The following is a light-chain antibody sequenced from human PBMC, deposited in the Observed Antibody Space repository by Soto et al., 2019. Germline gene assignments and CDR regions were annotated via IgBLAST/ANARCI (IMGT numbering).Light chain of an antibody. V-gene: IGLV1-40*01. J-gene: IGLJ1*01. CDR3: QSYDSSLGVSYV. CDR1: SSNIGAGFA. CDR2: GNI. Sequence: QSVLTQPPSVSGAPGQRVTISCTGSSSNIGAGFAVRWYQQLPGTAPKLLIYGNINRPSWVPDRFSGSKSGTSASLAISGLQSEDEADYYCQSYDSSLGVSYVFGTGTKLTVL.